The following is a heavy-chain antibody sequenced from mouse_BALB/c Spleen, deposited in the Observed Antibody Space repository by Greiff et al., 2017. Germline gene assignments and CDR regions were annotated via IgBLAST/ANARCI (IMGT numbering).Heavy chain of an antibody. J-gene: IGHJ4*01. V-gene: IGHV2-2*02. CDR3: ARNLVWLYYYAMDY. CDR2: IWSGGST. Sequence: VQLQQSGPGLVQPSQSLSITCTVSGFSLTSYGVHWVRQSPGKGLEWLGVIWSGGSTDYNAAFISRLSISKDNSKSQVFFKMNSLQANDTAIYYCARNLVWLYYYAMDYWGQGTSVTVSS. D-gene: IGHD2-2*01. CDR1: GFSLTSYG.